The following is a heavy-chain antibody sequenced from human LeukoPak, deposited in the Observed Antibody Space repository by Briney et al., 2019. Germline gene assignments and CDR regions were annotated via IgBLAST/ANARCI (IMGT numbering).Heavy chain of an antibody. CDR1: GFTLSSCS. V-gene: IGHV3-21*01. D-gene: IGHD6-13*01. Sequence: PGGSLRLSCAASGFTLSSCSMNWVRQAPGKGLEWVSSISRSSGYVFYAGSMKGRFTVSRDNSKNSLYLQMNTLRAEGTAVYYCARFPEGSSTWSIDFWGQGTLVTVSS. J-gene: IGHJ4*02. CDR3: ARFPEGSSTWSIDF. CDR2: ISRSSGYV.